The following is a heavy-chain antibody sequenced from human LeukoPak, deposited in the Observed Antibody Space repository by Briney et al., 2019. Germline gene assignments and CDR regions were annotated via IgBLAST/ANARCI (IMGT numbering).Heavy chain of an antibody. D-gene: IGHD1-14*01. Sequence: GGSLRLSCAASGFTFSTYTMNWVRQAPGKGLEWVSGIYGSGGATFYADSVKGRFTISRDNSQNTVFLQMDSLRDEDTAMYYCAKDLRKDGIWDIDYWGQGTLVTVSS. CDR3: AKDLRKDGIWDIDY. V-gene: IGHV3-23*01. CDR1: GFTFSTYT. CDR2: IYGSGGAT. J-gene: IGHJ4*02.